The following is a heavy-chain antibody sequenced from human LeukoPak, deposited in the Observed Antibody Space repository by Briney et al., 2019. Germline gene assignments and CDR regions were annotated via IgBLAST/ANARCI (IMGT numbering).Heavy chain of an antibody. V-gene: IGHV4-34*01. Sequence: SESLSLTCTVSGGSISSYYWSWIRQPPGKGLEWIGEINHSGSTNYNPSLKSRVTISVDTSKNQFSLKLSSVTAADTAVYYCALLSYEDAFDIWGQGTMVTVSS. CDR1: GGSISSYY. D-gene: IGHD5-18*01. J-gene: IGHJ3*02. CDR2: INHSGST. CDR3: ALLSYEDAFDI.